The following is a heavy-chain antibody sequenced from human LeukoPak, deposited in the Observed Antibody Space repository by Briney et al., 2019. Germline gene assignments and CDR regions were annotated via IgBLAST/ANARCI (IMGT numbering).Heavy chain of an antibody. CDR2: IKQDGSEK. J-gene: IGHJ4*02. V-gene: IGHV3-7*01. Sequence: GGSLRLSCTASGFTFGDYAMSWFRQAPGKGLEWVANIKQDGSEKYYVDSVKGRFTISRDNAKNSLYLQMNSLRAEDTAVYYCARTSDYYGSGSYDYWGQGTLVTVSS. D-gene: IGHD3-10*01. CDR3: ARTSDYYGSGSYDY. CDR1: GFTFGDYA.